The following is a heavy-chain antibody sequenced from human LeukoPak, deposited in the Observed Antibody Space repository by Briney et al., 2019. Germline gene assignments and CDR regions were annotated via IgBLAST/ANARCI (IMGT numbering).Heavy chain of an antibody. V-gene: IGHV1-3*01. J-gene: IGHJ5*02. CDR2: INAGNGNT. CDR1: GYTFTSYA. CDR3: ARATVTTADWFDP. Sequence: ASVKVSCKASGYTFTSYAMHWVRQAPGQRLEWMGWINAGNGNTKYSQKFQGRVTITRDTSTSTAYMELRSLRSNDTAVYYCARATVTTADWFDPWGQGTLVTVSS. D-gene: IGHD4-17*01.